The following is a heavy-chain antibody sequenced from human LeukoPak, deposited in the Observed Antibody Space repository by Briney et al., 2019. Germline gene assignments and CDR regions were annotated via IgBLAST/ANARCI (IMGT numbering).Heavy chain of an antibody. CDR1: GYSISSGYY. CDR2: IYHSGST. CDR3: AREGITMVRGVSKANWFDP. J-gene: IGHJ5*02. V-gene: IGHV4-38-2*02. Sequence: SETLSLTCTVSGYSISSGYYWGWIRQPPGKGLEWIGSIYHSGSTYYNPSLKSRVTISVDTSKNQFSLKLSSVTAADTAVYYCAREGITMVRGVSKANWFDPWGQGTLVTVSS. D-gene: IGHD3-10*01.